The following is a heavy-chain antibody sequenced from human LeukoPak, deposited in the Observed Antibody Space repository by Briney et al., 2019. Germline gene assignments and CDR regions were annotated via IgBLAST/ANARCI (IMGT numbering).Heavy chain of an antibody. J-gene: IGHJ5*02. CDR1: GDSISTDYC. V-gene: IGHV4-38-2*02. D-gene: IGHD5-24*01. CDR2: IYNRDNT. Sequence: ASETLSLTCTVSGDSISTDYCWTWIRQPPGKVPEWIGTIYNRDNTYYTSSLESRVTISMDTSKNQFSLQMTSVTAADTAVYYCARATDAYKVGNHWGQGALVTVSS. CDR3: ARATDAYKVGNH.